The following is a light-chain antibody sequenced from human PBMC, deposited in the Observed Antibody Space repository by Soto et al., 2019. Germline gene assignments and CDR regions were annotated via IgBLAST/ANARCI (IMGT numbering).Light chain of an antibody. J-gene: IGKJ1*01. CDR3: QQXYDWLTWT. V-gene: IGKV3D-20*02. CDR1: RCVSRNY. Sequence: EFGLTHSAGILSLSAGESATLSCRASRCVSRNYLAWYQQKPGQAPRLIIYEAYSRSTGIPDRFSGSASGTDFTLTISSFQSEDFAIYYCQQXYDWLTWTCGEGAKVDIK. CDR2: EAY.